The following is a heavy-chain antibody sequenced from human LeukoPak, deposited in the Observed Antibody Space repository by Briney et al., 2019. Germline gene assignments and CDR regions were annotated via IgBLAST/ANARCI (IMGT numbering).Heavy chain of an antibody. CDR2: IKSKTDGGTT. Sequence: PGGSLRLSCAASGFTFSNAWMNWVRQAPGKGLEWVGRIKSKTDGGTTDYAAPVKGRFTISRDDSKNTLYLQMNSLKTEDTAVYYCTTDWASYYHDSSGYYPFDYWGQGTLVTVSS. D-gene: IGHD3-22*01. CDR1: GFTFSNAW. J-gene: IGHJ4*02. CDR3: TTDWASYYHDSSGYYPFDY. V-gene: IGHV3-15*07.